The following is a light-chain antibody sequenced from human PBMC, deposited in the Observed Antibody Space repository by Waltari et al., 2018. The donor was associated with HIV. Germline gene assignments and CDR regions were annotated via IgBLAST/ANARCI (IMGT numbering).Light chain of an antibody. CDR3: HQYGITPPT. CDR2: ATS. V-gene: IGKV3-20*01. Sequence: EILLKQSADTLSLSPGATAILSCSASEQINGAYLAWYQQIRAQAPRLLIYATSARAAGIPDRFSGSGSWAAFNLTITKLEAEDFALYSCHQYGITPPTFGQGTRV. J-gene: IGKJ1*01. CDR1: EQINGAY.